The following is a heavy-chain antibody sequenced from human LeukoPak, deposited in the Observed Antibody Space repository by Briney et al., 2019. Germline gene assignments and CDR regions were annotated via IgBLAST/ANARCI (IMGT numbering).Heavy chain of an antibody. J-gene: IGHJ3*02. Sequence: SETLSLTCAVYGGSFSGYYWSWIRQPPGKGLEWVGEINHSGSTNYNPSLKSRVTMSVDTSKNQFSLKLSSVTAADTAFYYCARYIVSYPHDAFDIWGQGTMVTVSS. V-gene: IGHV4-34*10. CDR3: ARYIVSYPHDAFDI. CDR1: GGSFSGYY. D-gene: IGHD1-26*01. CDR2: INHSGST.